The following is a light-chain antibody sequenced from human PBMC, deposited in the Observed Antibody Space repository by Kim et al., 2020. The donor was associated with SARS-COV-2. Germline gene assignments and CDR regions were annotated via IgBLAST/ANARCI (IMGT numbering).Light chain of an antibody. Sequence: VGDRVTITGRASQRISNSLAWYQQRPGKAPTLLIYEASSLESGVPSRFSGTGSGTEFTLTISSLQPDDFATYYCQHYDNYSQTFGPGTKVDIK. J-gene: IGKJ1*01. CDR3: QHYDNYSQT. CDR2: EAS. V-gene: IGKV1-5*01. CDR1: QRISNS.